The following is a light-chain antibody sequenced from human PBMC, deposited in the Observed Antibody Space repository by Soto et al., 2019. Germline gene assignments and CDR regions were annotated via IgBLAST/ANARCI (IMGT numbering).Light chain of an antibody. J-gene: IGLJ2*01. V-gene: IGLV2-14*01. Sequence: QSVLTQPASVSGSPGQSITISCTGTSSDVGGYNFVSWYQQHPDKAPQLIIYEVKNRPSGVSTRFSGSKSAYTATLTISGLQTEDEADYYCCSYTVNNSRVVFGGGTKLTVL. CDR1: SSDVGGYNF. CDR3: CSYTVNNSRVV. CDR2: EVK.